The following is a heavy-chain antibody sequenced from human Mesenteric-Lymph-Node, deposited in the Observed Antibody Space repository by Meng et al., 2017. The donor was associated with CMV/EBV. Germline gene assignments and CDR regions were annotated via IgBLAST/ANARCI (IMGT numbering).Heavy chain of an antibody. D-gene: IGHD3-3*01. V-gene: IGHV3-21*01. Sequence: GGSLRLSCAASGFSFSSYSMNWVRLAPGKGLEWVSSIGNAGNDIYYADSLKGRFTISRDNAENSLYLQLDSLRAEDTALYFCVRESGDFWSGYYLDYWGQGALVTVSS. CDR3: VRESGDFWSGYYLDY. CDR2: IGNAGNDI. CDR1: GFSFSSYS. J-gene: IGHJ4*02.